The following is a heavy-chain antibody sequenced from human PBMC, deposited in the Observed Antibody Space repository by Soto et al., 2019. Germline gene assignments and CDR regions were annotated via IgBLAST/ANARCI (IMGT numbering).Heavy chain of an antibody. D-gene: IGHD1-26*01. CDR2: ITPYNGNA. J-gene: IGHJ4*02. Sequence: QVHLVQSGAVVDNPGASVKVSCKASGYTFTNFGINWVRQAPGQGLEWMGWITPYNGNANYPQKHQDRLTITTDTSTNTAYLELRSLRSDDTAVYFCARARMFSGAHHDYWGQGTRVTVSS. V-gene: IGHV1-18*04. CDR1: GYTFTNFG. CDR3: ARARMFSGAHHDY.